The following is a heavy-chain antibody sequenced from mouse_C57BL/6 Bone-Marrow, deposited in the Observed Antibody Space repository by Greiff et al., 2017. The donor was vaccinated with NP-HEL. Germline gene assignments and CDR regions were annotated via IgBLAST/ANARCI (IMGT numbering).Heavy chain of an antibody. CDR2: FHPYNDDT. Sequence: QVQLQQSGAELVKPGASVKMSCKASGYTFTTSPIEWVKQNHGKSLEWIGNFHPYNDDTAYNEKFKNKATLTVEKSSSTVYLELSRLTSGDSSVDYCARGGNYWYYFDYWGQGTTLTVSS. J-gene: IGHJ2*01. CDR1: GYTFTTSP. CDR3: ARGGNYWYYFDY. V-gene: IGHV1-47*01. D-gene: IGHD2-1*01.